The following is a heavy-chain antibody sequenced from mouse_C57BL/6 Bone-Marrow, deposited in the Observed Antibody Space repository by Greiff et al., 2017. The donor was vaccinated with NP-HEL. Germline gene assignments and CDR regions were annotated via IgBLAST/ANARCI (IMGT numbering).Heavy chain of an antibody. CDR2: SYWDDDK. V-gene: IGHV8-12*01. D-gene: IGHD1-1*01. CDR3: ARTAVITTASMDY. Sequence: QVQLKESGPGILQSSQTLSLTCSFSGFSLSTSGMGVSWIRQPSGKGLEWLAHSYWDDDKRYNPSLKSRLTISKDTSRTQVFLKITSVATADTATYYCARTAVITTASMDYWGQGTSVTVSS. J-gene: IGHJ4*01. CDR1: GFSLSTSGMG.